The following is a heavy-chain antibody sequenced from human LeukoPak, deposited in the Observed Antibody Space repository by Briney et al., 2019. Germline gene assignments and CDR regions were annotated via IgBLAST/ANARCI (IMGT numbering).Heavy chain of an antibody. D-gene: IGHD1-26*01. CDR3: ARGFNGLDSKVGEN. V-gene: IGHV3-72*01. CDR2: IRNKAKGYTT. J-gene: IGHJ4*02. Sequence: PGGSLRLSCAASGFTFSSYAMIWVRQAPGKGLEWVGRIRNKAKGYTTEYAASVKGRFTISRDDSKNSLYLQMNSLKTEDTAVYYCARGFNGLDSKVGENWGQGTLVTVSS. CDR1: GFTFSSYA.